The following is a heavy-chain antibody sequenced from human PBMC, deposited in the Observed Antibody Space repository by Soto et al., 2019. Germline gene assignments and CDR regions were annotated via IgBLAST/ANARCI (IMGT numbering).Heavy chain of an antibody. CDR2: ISYDSTKT. Sequence: QVQLVESGGGVVQPGRSLRLSCAASGFTFNSYGMHWVRQGPGNGLEWVAFISYDSTKTYYADSVKGRFTISRDNSNSPLYVQMNSLTGEDTAVYYCARTRSAWSDFHYYTLDVWGQGTKVTVSS. D-gene: IGHD1-26*01. J-gene: IGHJ6*02. V-gene: IGHV3-30*03. CDR3: ARTRSAWSDFHYYTLDV. CDR1: GFTFNSYG.